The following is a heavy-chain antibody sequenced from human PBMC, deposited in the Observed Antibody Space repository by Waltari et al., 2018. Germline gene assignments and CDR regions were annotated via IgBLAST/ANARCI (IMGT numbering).Heavy chain of an antibody. CDR3: ARDSLGDGMDV. D-gene: IGHD3-16*01. V-gene: IGHV3-53*01. CDR2: LYSDCST. J-gene: IGHJ6*02. Sequence: ELQLVESGGGVIQQGGFLTPPCKASGFTVSSNYMSWVLQATGKGLGWVSILYSDCSTYYADPVKGRFTISRDISRNTLSLQMNSLRAEDTAMYYCARDSLGDGMDVWGPGTTVTVSS. CDR1: GFTVSSNY.